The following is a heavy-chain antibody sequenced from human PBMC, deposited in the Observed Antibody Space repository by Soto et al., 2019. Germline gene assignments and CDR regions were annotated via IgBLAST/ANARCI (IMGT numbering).Heavy chain of an antibody. CDR2: ISAYNGNI. Sequence: ASVKVSCKASGYTFTSYGISWVRQAPGQGLEWMGWISAYNGNINYAQKLQGRVTMTTDTSTSTAYMELRSLRSDDTAVYYCARSGPGYCTNGVCLSVDSDYWGQGTLVTVS. J-gene: IGHJ4*02. V-gene: IGHV1-18*01. D-gene: IGHD2-8*01. CDR3: ARSGPGYCTNGVCLSVDSDY. CDR1: GYTFTSYG.